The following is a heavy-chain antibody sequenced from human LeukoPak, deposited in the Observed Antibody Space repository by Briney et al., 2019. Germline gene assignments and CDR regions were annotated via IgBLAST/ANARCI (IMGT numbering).Heavy chain of an antibody. Sequence: SETLSLTCTVPGGSISSYYWSWIPQPAGKGLEWIGRIYTSGSTNYNPSLKSRVTMSVDTSKNQFSLKLSSVTAADTAVYYCARVRAYYYDSSGIDAFDIWGQGTMVTVSS. CDR1: GGSISSYY. D-gene: IGHD3-22*01. CDR3: ARVRAYYYDSSGIDAFDI. CDR2: IYTSGST. V-gene: IGHV4-4*07. J-gene: IGHJ3*02.